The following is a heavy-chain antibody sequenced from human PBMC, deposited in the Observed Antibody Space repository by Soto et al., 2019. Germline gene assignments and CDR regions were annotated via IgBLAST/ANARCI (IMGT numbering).Heavy chain of an antibody. J-gene: IGHJ6*03. CDR2: IFNSGST. Sequence: QVQLQESGPGLVKSSETLSLTCRVSGGSISNYFWSWIRQPPGKGLEWIGYIFNSGSTIYSPSLKSRVTLTLDTSKNQFSLRLGSVTVADTAIYYCARVPETYYIDVWGKGTTVTVSS. CDR3: ARVPETYYIDV. CDR1: GGSISNYF. V-gene: IGHV4-59*01.